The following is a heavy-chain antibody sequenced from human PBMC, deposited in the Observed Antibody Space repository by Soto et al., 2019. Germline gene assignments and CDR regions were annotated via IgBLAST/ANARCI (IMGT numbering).Heavy chain of an antibody. Sequence: GGSLRLSCAASGFTFSSYSMNWVRQAPGKGLEWVSSISSSSSYIYYADSVKGRFTISRDNAKNSLYLQMNSLRAEDTAVYYCARDGYPADIVVVPAAIDYSWFDPWGQGTLVTVSS. CDR2: ISSSSSYI. CDR3: ARDGYPADIVVVPAAIDYSWFDP. CDR1: GFTFSSYS. V-gene: IGHV3-21*01. J-gene: IGHJ5*02. D-gene: IGHD2-2*01.